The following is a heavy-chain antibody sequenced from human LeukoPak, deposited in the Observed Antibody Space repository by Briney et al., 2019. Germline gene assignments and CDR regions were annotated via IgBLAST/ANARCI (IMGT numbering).Heavy chain of an antibody. V-gene: IGHV3-53*01. CDR3: ARRAGAYSHPYDY. Sequence: GGSLRLSCATSGFTFTTFWMHWVRQTPGEELEWVSFIYSDSTHYSDSVKGRFTISRDNSKNTLYLQMNSLRAEDTAVYYCARRAGAYSHPYDYWGQGTLVTVSS. CDR2: IYSDST. CDR1: GFTFTTFW. J-gene: IGHJ4*02. D-gene: IGHD4/OR15-4a*01.